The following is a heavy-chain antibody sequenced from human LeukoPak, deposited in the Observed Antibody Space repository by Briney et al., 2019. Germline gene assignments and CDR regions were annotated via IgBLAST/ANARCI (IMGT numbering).Heavy chain of an antibody. CDR2: ISAYNGNT. CDR1: GYTFTSYG. D-gene: IGHD6-6*01. Sequence: ASVKVSCKASGYTFTSYGISWVRQAPGQGLEWMGWISAYNGNTNYAQKLQGRVTMTTDTSTSTAYMELSSLRSEDTAVYYCARGGISSWPGIYYYYYGMDVWGQGTTVTVSS. J-gene: IGHJ6*02. V-gene: IGHV1-18*01. CDR3: ARGGISSWPGIYYYYYGMDV.